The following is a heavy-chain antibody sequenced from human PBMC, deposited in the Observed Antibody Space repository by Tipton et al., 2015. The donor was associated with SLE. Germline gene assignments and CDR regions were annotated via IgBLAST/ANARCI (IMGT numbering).Heavy chain of an antibody. V-gene: IGHV3-53*01. D-gene: IGHD5-12*01. CDR3: ARDRGGSDDEAFDI. J-gene: IGHJ3*02. Sequence: QLVQSGGGVVQPGRSLRLSCAASGFTFSSYAMHWVRQAPGKGLEWVSVIYSGGSTYYADSVKGRFTISRDNSKNTLYLQMNSLRAEDTAVYYCARDRGGSDDEAFDIWGQGTMVTVSS. CDR1: GFTFSSYA. CDR2: IYSGGST.